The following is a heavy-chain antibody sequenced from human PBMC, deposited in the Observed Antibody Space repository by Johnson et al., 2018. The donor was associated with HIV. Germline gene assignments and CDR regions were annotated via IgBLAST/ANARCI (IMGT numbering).Heavy chain of an antibody. CDR3: ARDPAPIVGATYAFDI. CDR2: ISFDGSNK. D-gene: IGHD1-26*01. V-gene: IGHV3-30-3*01. J-gene: IGHJ3*02. Sequence: QVQLVESGGGVVQPGRSLRLSCAASGFTFSSYAMHWVRQAPGKGLELVAVISFDGSNKYYADSVKGRFTISRDNSKNTLYLQMNSLRAEDTAVYYCARDPAPIVGATYAFDIWGQGTMVTVSS. CDR1: GFTFSSYA.